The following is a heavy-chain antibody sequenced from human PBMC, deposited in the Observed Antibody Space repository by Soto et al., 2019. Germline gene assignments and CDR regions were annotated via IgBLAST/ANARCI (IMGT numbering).Heavy chain of an antibody. D-gene: IGHD1-26*01. J-gene: IGHJ5*02. V-gene: IGHV4-39*01. Sequence: SETLSLTCTVSGGSISSSSYYWGWIRQPPGKGLEWIGSIYYSGSTYYNPSLKSRVTISVDTSKNQFSLKLSSVTAADTAVYYCARLYSGSRDSWFDPWGQGTLVTVSS. CDR1: GGSISSSSYY. CDR2: IYYSGST. CDR3: ARLYSGSRDSWFDP.